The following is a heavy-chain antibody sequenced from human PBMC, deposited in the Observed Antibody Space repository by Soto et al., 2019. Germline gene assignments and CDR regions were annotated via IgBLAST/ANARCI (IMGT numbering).Heavy chain of an antibody. CDR1: GYTFTSYY. J-gene: IGHJ5*02. Sequence: ASVKVSCKASGYTFTSYYMHWVRQAPGQGLEWMGIINPSGGSTSYAQKFQGRVTMTRDTSTSTVYMELSSLRSEDTAVYYCANSYYGSGSYGWFDPWGQGTLVTVSS. V-gene: IGHV1-46*01. CDR3: ANSYYGSGSYGWFDP. D-gene: IGHD3-10*01. CDR2: INPSGGST.